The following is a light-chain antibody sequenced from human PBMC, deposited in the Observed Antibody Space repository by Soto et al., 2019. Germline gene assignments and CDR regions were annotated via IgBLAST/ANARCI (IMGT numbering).Light chain of an antibody. J-gene: IGLJ2*01. Sequence: SYELTQPTSMPVSPGQTASITCSGDKLGDKFAFWYQQKPRQSPVLFIYQDTKRPSGIPERFSGSNSGNTATLTISGTQAMDEADYYCQAWDSSTEVFGGGTKVTVL. CDR2: QDT. CDR3: QAWDSSTEV. V-gene: IGLV3-1*01. CDR1: KLGDKF.